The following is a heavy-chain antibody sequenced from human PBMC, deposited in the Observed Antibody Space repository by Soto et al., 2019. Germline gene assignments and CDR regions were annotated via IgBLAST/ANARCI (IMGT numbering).Heavy chain of an antibody. CDR3: ARGYYDFWSGFPSMDV. CDR1: GESFTGYY. Sequence: QMQLQQWGAGLLRPSETLSLTCAVYGESFTGYYWSWIRQPPGAGLEWIGEINHSGTTNYNPSLKSRVIISVDTSKNQFSLKLSSVTAADTAVYYCARGYYDFWSGFPSMDVWGKGTTVTVSS. V-gene: IGHV4-34*01. J-gene: IGHJ6*03. CDR2: INHSGTT. D-gene: IGHD3-3*01.